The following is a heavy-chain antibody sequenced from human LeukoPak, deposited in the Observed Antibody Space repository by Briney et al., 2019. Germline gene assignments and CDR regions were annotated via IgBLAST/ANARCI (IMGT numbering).Heavy chain of an antibody. CDR1: GFTFSSYA. J-gene: IGHJ4*02. CDR2: ISYDGSNK. D-gene: IGHD7-27*01. Sequence: AGGSLRLSCAASGFTFSSYAMHWVRQAPGKGLEWVAVISYDGSNKYYADSVKGRFTISRDTSKKTLYLQMNSLRAEDTAVYYCAKGRNWGSLDYFDYWGQGTLVTVSS. CDR3: AKGRNWGSLDYFDY. V-gene: IGHV3-30-3*01.